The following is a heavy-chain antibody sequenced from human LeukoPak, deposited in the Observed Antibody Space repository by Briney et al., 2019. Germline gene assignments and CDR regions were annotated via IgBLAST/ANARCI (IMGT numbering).Heavy chain of an antibody. CDR3: VTESGWLFDY. CDR2: ISSSSSTI. V-gene: IGHV3-48*04. Sequence: GGSLRLSCAASGFTFSSYSMNWVRQAPGKGLEWVSYISSSSSTIYYADSVKGRFTISRDNAKNSLFLQVDSLRAEDTAMYYCVTESGWLFDYWGQGTLVTVSS. D-gene: IGHD6-19*01. CDR1: GFTFSSYS. J-gene: IGHJ4*02.